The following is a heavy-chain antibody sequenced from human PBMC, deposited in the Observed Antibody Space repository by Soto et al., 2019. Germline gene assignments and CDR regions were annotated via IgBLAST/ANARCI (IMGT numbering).Heavy chain of an antibody. CDR1: GFSCGDYW. D-gene: IGHD3-3*01. Sequence: GESLRLSCAASGFSCGDYWMSWVRQAPGKGLEWVAHMKKDGSEKYYVDSVKGRSTVSRDNTKSSLYLQMSSLRAEDTAVYYCAKLGSGYYTGLYFDYWGQGTLVTVPQ. V-gene: IGHV3-7*03. J-gene: IGHJ4*02. CDR3: AKLGSGYYTGLYFDY. CDR2: MKKDGSEK.